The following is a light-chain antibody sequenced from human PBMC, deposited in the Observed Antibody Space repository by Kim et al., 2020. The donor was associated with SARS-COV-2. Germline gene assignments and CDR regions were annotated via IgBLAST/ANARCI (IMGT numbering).Light chain of an antibody. V-gene: IGLV2-8*01. CDR3: YSYAGSFNWV. J-gene: IGLJ3*02. Sequence: QSALTQPPSASGSPGQSVTISCTGTSSDVGGYNYVSWYQQHPSNASKLLVYEDSKRPSGVPDRFSSSKSDNTDSLTVSGLQTEDEAYYYCYSYAGSFNWVFGGGTKLTV. CDR1: SSDVGGYNY. CDR2: EDS.